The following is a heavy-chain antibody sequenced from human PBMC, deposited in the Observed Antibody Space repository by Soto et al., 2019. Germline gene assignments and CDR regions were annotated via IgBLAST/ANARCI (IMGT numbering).Heavy chain of an antibody. D-gene: IGHD2-2*01. CDR1: VFPFNEAG. CDR2: IKSNTDVGAT. V-gene: IGHV3-15*01. Sequence: VPLRLSFTASVFPFNEAGIRWVRQPPGKGLEWVGRIKSNTDVGATDYAAPVKGRFTISRDDSKNTLYLQMNSLTTADTAVNYCPTDQPFEAGYCSSRSCYRSSGREVWAQGTTVSV. CDR3: PTDQPFEAGYCSSRSCYRSSGREV. J-gene: IGHJ6*02.